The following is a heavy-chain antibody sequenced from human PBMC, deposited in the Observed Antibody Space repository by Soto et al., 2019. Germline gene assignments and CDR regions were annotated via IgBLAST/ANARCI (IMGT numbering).Heavy chain of an antibody. CDR3: ARRRITTFGVVITGYGMDV. CDR2: IYHSGTA. Sequence: SETLSLTCAVSGDSISNNNCWNWVRQPPGKGLEWIGEIYHSGTANYNPSLKSRVTISLDKSNNQFSLTLNSVTAADTAVYYCARRRITTFGVVITGYGMDVWGQGTTVTVSS. D-gene: IGHD3-3*01. CDR1: GDSISNNNC. V-gene: IGHV4-4*02. J-gene: IGHJ6*02.